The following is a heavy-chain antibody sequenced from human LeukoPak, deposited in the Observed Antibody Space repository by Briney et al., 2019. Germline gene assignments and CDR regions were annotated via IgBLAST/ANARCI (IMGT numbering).Heavy chain of an antibody. J-gene: IGHJ6*02. CDR2: ISSSGSTI. CDR1: GFPFSSYE. CDR3: ARGYYYGMDV. Sequence: GGSLRLSCAASGFPFSSYEMNWVRQAPGKGLEWVSYISSSGSTIYYADSVKGRFTISRDNAKNSLYLQMNSLRAEDTAVYYCARGYYYGMDVWGQGTTVTVSS. V-gene: IGHV3-48*03.